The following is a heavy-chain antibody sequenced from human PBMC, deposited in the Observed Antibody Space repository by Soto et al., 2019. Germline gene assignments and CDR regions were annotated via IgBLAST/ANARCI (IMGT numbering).Heavy chain of an antibody. D-gene: IGHD3-22*01. V-gene: IGHV3-30-3*01. CDR1: GFTFSSYA. Sequence: GGSLRLSCAASGFTFSSYAMHWVRQAPGKGLEWVAVISYDGSNTYYADSVKGRFTISRDNSKNTLYLQMNSLRAEDTAVYYCARDTRGKIVVVYYYYGMDVWGQGTTVTVSS. J-gene: IGHJ6*02. CDR2: ISYDGSNT. CDR3: ARDTRGKIVVVYYYYGMDV.